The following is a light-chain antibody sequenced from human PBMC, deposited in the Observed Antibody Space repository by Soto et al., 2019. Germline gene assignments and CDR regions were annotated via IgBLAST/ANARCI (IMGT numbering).Light chain of an antibody. CDR3: AAWDDSLDAWV. CDR1: RSNIGSNH. CDR2: SNN. V-gene: IGLV1-47*02. Sequence: QPVLTQPPSASGTPGQRVTISCSGSRSNIGSNHVYWYQQLPGTAPKLIIYSNNQRPSGVPDRFSGSKSGTSASLAFSGLRSEDEADYYCAAWDDSLDAWVFGGGTKLTVL. J-gene: IGLJ3*02.